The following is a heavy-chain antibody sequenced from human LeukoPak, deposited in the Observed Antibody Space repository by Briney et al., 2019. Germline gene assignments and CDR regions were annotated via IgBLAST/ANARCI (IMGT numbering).Heavy chain of an antibody. J-gene: IGHJ4*02. CDR2: IYTSGST. CDR3: AREYDILTGYYPFDY. V-gene: IGHV4-4*07. D-gene: IGHD3-9*01. Sequence: SETLSPTCTVSGGSISSYYWSWIRQPAGKGLEWIGRIYTSGSTNYNPSLKSRVTMSVDTSKNQFSLKLGSVTAADTAVYYCAREYDILTGYYPFDYWGQGTLVTVSS. CDR1: GGSISSYY.